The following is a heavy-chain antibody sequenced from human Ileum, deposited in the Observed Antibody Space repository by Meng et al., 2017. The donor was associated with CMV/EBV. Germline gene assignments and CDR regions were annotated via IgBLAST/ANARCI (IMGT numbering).Heavy chain of an antibody. Sequence: LLLQESGPGLVKPSETLSLTCIVSGDSTSSSHYYWGWIRQPPGKGLEWIGSMYFSGIADYNPSLKSRVTISLHATQKQFSLRLTSVTAADSAVYFCARDLTNKWFYYWGQGTLVTVSS. J-gene: IGHJ4*02. CDR2: MYFSGIA. CDR3: ARDLTNKWFYY. V-gene: IGHV4-39*07. CDR1: GDSTSSSHYY. D-gene: IGHD1-26*01.